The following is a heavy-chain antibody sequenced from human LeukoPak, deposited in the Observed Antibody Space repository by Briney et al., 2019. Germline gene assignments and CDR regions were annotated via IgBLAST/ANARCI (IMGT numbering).Heavy chain of an antibody. J-gene: IGHJ5*02. D-gene: IGHD3-3*01. CDR1: GYSFTSYA. CDR3: ARGHITIFGVPEGWFDP. Sequence: GASVKVSCKASGYSFTSYAMNWVRQAPGQGLEWMGWISAYNGNTNYAQKLQGRVTMTTDTSTSTAYMELRSLRSDDTAVYYCARGHITIFGVPEGWFDPWGQGTLVTVSS. V-gene: IGHV1-18*01. CDR2: ISAYNGNT.